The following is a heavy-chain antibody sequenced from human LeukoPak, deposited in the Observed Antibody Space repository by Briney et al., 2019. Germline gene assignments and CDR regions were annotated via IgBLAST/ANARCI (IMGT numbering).Heavy chain of an antibody. D-gene: IGHD1-26*01. V-gene: IGHV4-34*01. CDR2: INHSGST. Sequence: SETLSLTCAVYGGPFSGYYWSWIRQPPGKGLEWIGEINHSGSTNYNPSLKSRVTISVDTSKNQFSLKLSSVTAADTAVYFCARGSGSYYSGAFNIWGQGTMVTVSS. J-gene: IGHJ3*02. CDR3: ARGSGSYYSGAFNI. CDR1: GGPFSGYY.